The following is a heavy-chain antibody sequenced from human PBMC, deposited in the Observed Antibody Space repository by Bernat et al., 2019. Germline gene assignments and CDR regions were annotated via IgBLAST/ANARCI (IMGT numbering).Heavy chain of an antibody. V-gene: IGHV3-49*04. J-gene: IGHJ3*02. CDR3: TRETKGISGWLYIAAFDI. CDR2: IRSKAYGGTT. D-gene: IGHD6-19*01. CDR1: GFTFGDYA. Sequence: EVQLVESGGGLVQSGRSLRLSCTASGFTFGDYAMSWVRQAPGKGLEWVGFIRSKAYGGTTEYAASVKGRFTISRDDSKSIAYLQMNSLKTEDTAVYYCTRETKGISGWLYIAAFDIWGHGTMVTVSS.